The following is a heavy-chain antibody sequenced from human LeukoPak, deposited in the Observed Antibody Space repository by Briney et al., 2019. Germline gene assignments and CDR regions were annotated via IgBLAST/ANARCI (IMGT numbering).Heavy chain of an antibody. Sequence: SETLSLICTVSGASITTYYWSWIRQPAGKGLEWIGRIYTSGSTTYNPSLEGRVSMSVDASKNQLSLILSSVTAADTAVYFCATDQTKLGANDNWLDPWGQGTLVTVSS. CDR1: GASITTYY. CDR2: IYTSGST. V-gene: IGHV4-4*07. J-gene: IGHJ5*02. CDR3: ATDQTKLGANDNWLDP. D-gene: IGHD1-26*01.